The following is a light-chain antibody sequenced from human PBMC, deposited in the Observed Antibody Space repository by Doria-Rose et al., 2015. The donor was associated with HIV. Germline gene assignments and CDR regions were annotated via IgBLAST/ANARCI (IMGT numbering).Light chain of an antibody. CDR2: AAS. CDR1: QDISNY. CDR3: QQYYSYPPT. V-gene: IGKV1-8*01. Sequence: AIQMTQSPSSLSASVGDRVTITCRASQDISNYLAWYQQKPGKAPKLPIYAASTLQSGVPSRFSGSGSGTDFTLTISYLQSEDFATYYCQQYYSYPPTFGQGTKVEVK. J-gene: IGKJ1*01.